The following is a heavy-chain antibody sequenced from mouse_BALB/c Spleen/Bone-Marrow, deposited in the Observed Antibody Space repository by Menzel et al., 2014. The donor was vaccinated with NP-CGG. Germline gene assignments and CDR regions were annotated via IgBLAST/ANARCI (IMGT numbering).Heavy chain of an antibody. J-gene: IGHJ3*01. CDR2: IYPGDGDT. CDR3: ARSIYYYGSSPFAY. Sequence: ESGAELARPWASVKLSCKASGYTFTSYWMQWVKQRPGQGLEWIGAIYPGDGDTRYIQKFKGKATLTADKSSSTGYMQLSSLASEDSAVYYCARSIYYYGSSPFAYWGQGTLVTVSA. V-gene: IGHV1-87*01. CDR1: GYTFTSYW. D-gene: IGHD1-1*01.